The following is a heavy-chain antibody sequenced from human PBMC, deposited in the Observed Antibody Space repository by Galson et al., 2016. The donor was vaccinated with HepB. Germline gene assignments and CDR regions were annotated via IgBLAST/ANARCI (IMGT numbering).Heavy chain of an antibody. V-gene: IGHV3-23*01. CDR1: GFFFSGRA. Sequence: LRLSCAASGFFFSGRAVSWVRQAPGKGLEWVSGINNGAATTGYAASVKGRFTISRDNSKNTLYLQMNSLRTEDTAVYYCARDDYSGGRGSPDYWGQGTLVTVSS. D-gene: IGHD4/OR15-4a*01. CDR3: ARDDYSGGRGSPDY. CDR2: INNGAATT. J-gene: IGHJ4*02.